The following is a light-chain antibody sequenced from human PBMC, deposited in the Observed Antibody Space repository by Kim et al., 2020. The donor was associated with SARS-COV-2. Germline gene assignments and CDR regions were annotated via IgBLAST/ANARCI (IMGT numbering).Light chain of an antibody. V-gene: IGKV1-8*01. CDR1: QGISSY. J-gene: IGKJ1*01. CDR3: QQYYSYRWT. Sequence: AIRMTQSPSSLSASTGDRVTITCRASQGISSYLAWYQQKPGKAPKLLIYAASTLQSGVPSRFSGSGSGTDFTLTISCLQSEDFATYYSQQYYSYRWTFGQGTKVDIK. CDR2: AAS.